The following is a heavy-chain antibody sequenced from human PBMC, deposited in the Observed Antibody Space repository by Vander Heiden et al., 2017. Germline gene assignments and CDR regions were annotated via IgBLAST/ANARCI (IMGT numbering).Heavy chain of an antibody. V-gene: IGHV1-69*06. Sequence: QVQLVQSGAEVKKPGSSVKVSCKASGGTFSSSAISWVRQAPGQGLEWMGGIIPIFGTANYAQKFQGRVTITADKSTSTAYMELSSPRSEDTAVYYCARAEFEGATSQGPDYWGQGTLVTVSS. D-gene: IGHD1-26*01. CDR3: ARAEFEGATSQGPDY. CDR2: IIPIFGTA. J-gene: IGHJ4*02. CDR1: GGTFSSSA.